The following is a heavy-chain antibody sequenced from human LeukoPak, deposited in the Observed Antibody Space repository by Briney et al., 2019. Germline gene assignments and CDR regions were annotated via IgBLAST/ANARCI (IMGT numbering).Heavy chain of an antibody. Sequence: GASVKVPCKASGYTFTSYAMNWVRQAPGQGLEWMGWINTNTGNPTYAQGFTGRFVFSLDTSVSTAYLQISSLKAEDTAVYYCARPRFGETFPGYWYFDLWGRGTLVTVSS. CDR1: GYTFTSYA. CDR2: INTNTGNP. D-gene: IGHD3-10*01. CDR3: ARPRFGETFPGYWYFDL. V-gene: IGHV7-4-1*02. J-gene: IGHJ2*01.